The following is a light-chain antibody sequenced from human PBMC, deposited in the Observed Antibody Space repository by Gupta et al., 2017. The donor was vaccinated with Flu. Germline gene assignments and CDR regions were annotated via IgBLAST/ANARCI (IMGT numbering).Light chain of an antibody. CDR3: QQRSNWPLSIT. CDR2: DAS. V-gene: IGKV3-11*01. Sequence: EIVLTQSPATLSLSPGERATLSCRASQSVSSYSAWYKQKPGQAPRLLIYDASNRATGIQARFSGSGDGTDCTLTISSLEPEDFAVYYCQQRSNWPLSITFGQGTLMEIK. J-gene: IGKJ5*01. CDR1: QSVSSY.